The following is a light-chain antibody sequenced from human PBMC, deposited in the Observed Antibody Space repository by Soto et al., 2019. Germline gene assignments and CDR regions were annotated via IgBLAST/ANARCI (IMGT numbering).Light chain of an antibody. CDR1: NIGSKS. CDR2: DDS. J-gene: IGLJ3*02. Sequence: SYELTQPPSLSLAPGQTATITCGGNNIGSKSVHWYQHKPGQAPVLVVYDDSDRPSGIPERFSGSNSGNTAALTISRVEAGDEADYYCQVWDGSSDHEEWVLGGGTKVTVL. V-gene: IGLV3-21*02. CDR3: QVWDGSSDHEEWV.